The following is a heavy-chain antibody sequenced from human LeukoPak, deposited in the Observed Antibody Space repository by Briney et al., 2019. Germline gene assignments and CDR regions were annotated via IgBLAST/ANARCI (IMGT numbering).Heavy chain of an antibody. CDR1: GGSISSYY. Sequence: SETLSLTCTVSGGSISSYYWSWIRQPPGKGLERIGYIYYSGSTNYNPSLKSRVTISVDTSKNQFSLKLSSVTAADTAMYYCARRGSGQPFDYWGQGTLVTVSS. V-gene: IGHV4-59*08. D-gene: IGHD6-19*01. J-gene: IGHJ4*02. CDR3: ARRGSGQPFDY. CDR2: IYYSGST.